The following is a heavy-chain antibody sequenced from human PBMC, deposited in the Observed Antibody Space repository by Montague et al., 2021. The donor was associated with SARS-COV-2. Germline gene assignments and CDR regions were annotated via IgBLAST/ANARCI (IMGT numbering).Heavy chain of an antibody. D-gene: IGHD3-22*01. CDR2: IYTSGSA. V-gene: IGHV4-61*02. CDR1: GGSISSGSYY. J-gene: IGHJ6*02. Sequence: TLSLTCTVSGGSISSGSYYWTWIRHPSGKELVWIVRIYTSGSANYNASLKSRVTISLDTSKNQFSLKLSSVTAADTAVYYCARDRGRYDASDYSGVYYLYGRDVWGQGTTVTVSS. CDR3: ARDRGRYDASDYSGVYYLYGRDV.